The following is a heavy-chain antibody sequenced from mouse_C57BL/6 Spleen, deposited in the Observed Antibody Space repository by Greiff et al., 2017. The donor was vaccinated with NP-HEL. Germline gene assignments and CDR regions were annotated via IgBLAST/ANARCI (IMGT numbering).Heavy chain of an antibody. CDR2: INSDGGST. V-gene: IGHV5-2*01. CDR1: EYEFPSHD. J-gene: IGHJ4*01. Sequence: EVKLMESGGGLVQPGESLKLSCESNEYEFPSHDMSWVRKTPEKRLELVAAINSDGGSTYYPDTMERRFIISRDNTKKTLYLQMSSLRSEDTALYYCARHDSSGYRLGYAMDYWGQGTSVTVSS. CDR3: ARHDSSGYRLGYAMDY. D-gene: IGHD3-2*02.